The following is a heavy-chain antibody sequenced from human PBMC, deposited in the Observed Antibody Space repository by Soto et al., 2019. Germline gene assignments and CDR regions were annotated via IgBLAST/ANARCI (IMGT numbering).Heavy chain of an antibody. V-gene: IGHV3-33*01. CDR3: AGDAQMRSVLGGFDY. CDR2: IWYDGSNK. CDR1: GFTFSSYG. D-gene: IGHD2-21*01. J-gene: IGHJ4*02. Sequence: GGSLRLSCAASGFTFSSYGMHWVRQAPGKGLEWVAVIWYDGSNKYYADSVKGRFTISRDNSKNTLYLQMNSLRAEDTAVYYCAGDAQMRSVLGGFDYWGQGTLVTVSS.